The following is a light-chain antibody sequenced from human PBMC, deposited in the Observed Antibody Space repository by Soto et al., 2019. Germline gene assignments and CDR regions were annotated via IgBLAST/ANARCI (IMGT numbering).Light chain of an antibody. J-gene: IGKJ5*01. CDR2: DSS. CDR1: QNVDKF. V-gene: IGKV3-11*01. CDR3: QQRKNRPPIT. Sequence: EIELTQSPATLSLSPGETATLSCRASQNVDKFLAWYQQRPGQPPRLLISDSSNRDTGVPVRFSGSGSGTVFTLAIGSLEPEDSAVYYCQQRKNRPPITFGQGTRLEIK.